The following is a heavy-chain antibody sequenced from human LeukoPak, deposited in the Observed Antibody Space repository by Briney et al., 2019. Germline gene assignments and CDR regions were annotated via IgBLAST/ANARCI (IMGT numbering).Heavy chain of an antibody. J-gene: IGHJ4*02. D-gene: IGHD2-2*01. V-gene: IGHV1-69-2*01. CDR1: GDTFTDYY. CDR3: APVRSSQALEY. Sequence: AAVKISCKVAGDTFTDYYMHWGPRPPGKEREGMRRVDPAVGETIYAEKFQRRVTITADTSTDTASFELSNRTYEDTAVYSCAPVRSSQALEYWGPGTPVTVSS. CDR2: VDPAVGET.